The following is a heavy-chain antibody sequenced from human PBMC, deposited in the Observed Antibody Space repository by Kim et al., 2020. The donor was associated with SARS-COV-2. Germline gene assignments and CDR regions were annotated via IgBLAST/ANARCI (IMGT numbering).Heavy chain of an antibody. J-gene: IGHJ4*02. Sequence: DSVKGRFTISRDNSKNTLYLQMNILRAEDTAVYYCAREAYSSGWYPPGYWGQGTLVTVSS. CDR3: AREAYSSGWYPPGY. D-gene: IGHD6-19*01. V-gene: IGHV3-30*07.